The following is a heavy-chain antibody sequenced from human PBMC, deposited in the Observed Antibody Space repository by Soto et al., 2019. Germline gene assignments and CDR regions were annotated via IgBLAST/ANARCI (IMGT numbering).Heavy chain of an antibody. CDR2: MSYDGSNE. D-gene: IGHD1-26*01. V-gene: IGHV3-30*18. J-gene: IGHJ4*02. CDR1: GFTFSHYA. Sequence: QVQLVESGGGVVQPGRSLRLSCVASGFTFSHYAMHWVRQAPGKGLEWVALMSYDGSNEYYADSVKGRFTISRDNSKNTLYLQMNSLRAEDTAVYYCAKDGSHNFDYWGQGTLVTASS. CDR3: AKDGSHNFDY.